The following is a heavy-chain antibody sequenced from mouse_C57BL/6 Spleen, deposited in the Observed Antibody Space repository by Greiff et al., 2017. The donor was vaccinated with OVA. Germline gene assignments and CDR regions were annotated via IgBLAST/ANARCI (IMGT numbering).Heavy chain of an antibody. D-gene: IGHD2-3*01. CDR3: AREIYDCYCCDF. J-gene: IGHJ2*01. Sequence: QVQLQQSGAELARPGASVKLSCKASGYTFTSYGISWVKQRTGQGLEWIGEIYPRSGNTYYNEKFKGKATLTADKSSSTAYMELRSLTSEDSAVFLCAREIYDCYCCDFWRQGTTLTVP. V-gene: IGHV1-81*01. CDR2: IYPRSGNT. CDR1: GYTFTSYG.